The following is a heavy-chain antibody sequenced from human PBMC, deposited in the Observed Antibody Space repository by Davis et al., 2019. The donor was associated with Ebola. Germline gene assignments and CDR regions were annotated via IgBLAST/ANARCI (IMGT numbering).Heavy chain of an antibody. Sequence: AASVKVSCKASGYTFTSYDINWVRQATGQGLEWMGWMNPNSGNTGYAQKFQGRLTLTTDTSRSTAYMELRSLTSDDTAEYFCARGRNGGWDFDYWGQGTLVTVSS. V-gene: IGHV1-8*01. D-gene: IGHD6-19*01. CDR1: GYTFTSYD. CDR3: ARGRNGGWDFDY. CDR2: MNPNSGNT. J-gene: IGHJ4*02.